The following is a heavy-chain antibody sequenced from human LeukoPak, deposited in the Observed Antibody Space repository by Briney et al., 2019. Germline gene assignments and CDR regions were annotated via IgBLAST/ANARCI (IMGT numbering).Heavy chain of an antibody. CDR2: ISSSSSTL. V-gene: IGHV3-48*01. D-gene: IGHD5-24*01. J-gene: IGHJ4*02. Sequence: PGGSLRLSCAASGFTFSNYGLHWVRQAPGKGLEWVSYISSSSSTLYYADSVKGRFTISRDSAKNSLYLQMNSLRAEDTAVYYCARVGGYNLDAFDIWGQGTLVTVSS. CDR1: GFTFSNYG. CDR3: ARVGGYNLDAFDI.